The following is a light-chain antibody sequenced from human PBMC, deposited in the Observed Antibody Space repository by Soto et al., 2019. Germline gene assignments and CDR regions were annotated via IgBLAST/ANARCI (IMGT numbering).Light chain of an antibody. CDR2: VAS. CDR3: EQYCSSPHS. CDR1: QSIANSY. V-gene: IGKV3-20*01. J-gene: IGKJ2*01. Sequence: EIGLTQSPGTLSLSPGERATLSCRASQSIANSYLAWYQQKPGQTPMLLIYVASDRATGIPDRFSGSGSGADFTLTISSLEPEDFAVYYDEQYCSSPHSFAQGTKLEIK.